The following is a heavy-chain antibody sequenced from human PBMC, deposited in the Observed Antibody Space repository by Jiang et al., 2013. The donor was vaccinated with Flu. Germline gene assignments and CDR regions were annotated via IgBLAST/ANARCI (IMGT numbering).Heavy chain of an antibody. CDR2: IDPSDSYS. V-gene: IGHV5-10-1*03. CDR3: XRLKKSRTVVTPLIDY. CDR1: GYSFTNYW. D-gene: IGHD4-23*01. Sequence: EVQLVESGAEVKKPGESLRISCKGSGYSFTNYWISWVRQMPGKGLEWLGRIDPSDSYSKYSPSFQGHVTISVDKSISTAYLQWSSLKASDTAIYYCXRLKKSRTVVTPLIDYWGQGTLVTVSS. J-gene: IGHJ4*02.